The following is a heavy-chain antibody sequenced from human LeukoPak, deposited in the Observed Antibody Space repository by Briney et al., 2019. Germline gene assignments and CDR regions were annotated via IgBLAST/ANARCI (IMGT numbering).Heavy chain of an antibody. CDR1: GFTFNTYA. CDR2: ISHDGISE. V-gene: IGHV3-30*04. J-gene: IGHJ4*02. D-gene: IGHD3-3*02. CDR3: ARDSGIFGRPFDY. Sequence: GGSLRLSCAASGFTFNTYALHWLRQAPGKGLEWVAVISHDGISEHYADSLKGRFSISRDNSKNTIYLQMNSLRAEDTAVYYCARDSGIFGRPFDYWGQGTLVTVSS.